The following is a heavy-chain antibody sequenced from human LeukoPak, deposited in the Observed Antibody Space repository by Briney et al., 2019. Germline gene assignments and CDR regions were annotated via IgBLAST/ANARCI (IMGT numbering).Heavy chain of an antibody. D-gene: IGHD5-18*01. CDR3: ARGEATAMVPDFDY. CDR1: GFTFSSYE. Sequence: PGGSLRLSCAASGFTFSSYEMNWVRQAPGKGLEWVSYISSSGSTIYYADSVEGRFTISRDNAKNSLYLQMNSLRAEDTAVYYCARGEATAMVPDFDYWGQGTLVTVSS. J-gene: IGHJ4*02. CDR2: ISSSGSTI. V-gene: IGHV3-48*03.